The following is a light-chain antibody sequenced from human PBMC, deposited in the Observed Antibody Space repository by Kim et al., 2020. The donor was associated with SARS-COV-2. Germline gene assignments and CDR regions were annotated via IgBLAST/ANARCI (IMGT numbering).Light chain of an antibody. CDR2: YDS. Sequence: SYELTQPPSVSVAPGKTATITCDGDNIGRKSVHWYQLKPGQAPILVISYDSDRPSGIPERLSGSNSENTATLTISKVEYGDEADYYCQVWDSSGVHRVFGGGTKLTVL. CDR3: QVWDSSGVHRV. V-gene: IGLV3-21*01. CDR1: NIGRKS. J-gene: IGLJ3*02.